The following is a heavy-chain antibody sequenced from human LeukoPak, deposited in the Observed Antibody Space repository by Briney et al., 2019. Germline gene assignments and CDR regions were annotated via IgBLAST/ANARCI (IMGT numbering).Heavy chain of an antibody. V-gene: IGHV1-69*04. D-gene: IGHD4-17*01. CDR3: ATPFGTPTTVSNGGNDY. J-gene: IGHJ4*02. CDR2: IIPILGIA. CDR1: GGTFSSYA. Sequence: ASVKVSCKASGGTFSSYAISWVRQAPGQGLEWMGMIIPILGIANYAQKFQGRVTITADKSTSTAYMELSSLRSEDTAVYYCATPFGTPTTVSNGGNDYWGQGSLVTVSS.